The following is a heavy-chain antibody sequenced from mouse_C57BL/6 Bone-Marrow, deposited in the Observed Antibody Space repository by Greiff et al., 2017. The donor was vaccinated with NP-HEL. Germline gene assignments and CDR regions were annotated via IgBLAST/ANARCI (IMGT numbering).Heavy chain of an antibody. CDR1: GFTFSDYY. D-gene: IGHD1-3*01. V-gene: IGHV5-16*01. CDR2: INYDGSST. Sequence: EVMLVESEGGLVQPGSSMKLSCTASGFTFSDYYMAWVRQVPEKGLEWVANINYDGSSTYYLDSLKSRFIISRDNAKNILYLQMSSLKSEDTATYYCARDRTKGGYWGQGTLVTVSA. CDR3: ARDRTKGGY. J-gene: IGHJ3*01.